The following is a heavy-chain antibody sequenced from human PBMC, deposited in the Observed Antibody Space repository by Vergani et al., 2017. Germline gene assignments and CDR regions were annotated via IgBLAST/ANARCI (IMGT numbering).Heavy chain of an antibody. Sequence: QVQLVQSGAELKKPGASVSVSCKGSSHTFQTYGISWVRQAPGKGLEWMAWIRPYTGHTIYAQKFQGRVTITADESTSTAYMELSSLRSEDTAVYYCARESHYSNGYNWFDPWGQGTLVTVSS. CDR3: ARESHYSNGYNWFDP. J-gene: IGHJ5*02. CDR1: SHTFQTYG. CDR2: IRPYTGHT. V-gene: IGHV1-18*01. D-gene: IGHD4-11*01.